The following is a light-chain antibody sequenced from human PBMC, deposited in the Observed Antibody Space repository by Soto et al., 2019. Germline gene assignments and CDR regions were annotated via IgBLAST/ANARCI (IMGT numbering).Light chain of an antibody. CDR1: QGIANY. CDR3: QKCGSAPFT. Sequence: DIQMTQSPSSLSASVGDRVTITCRASQGIANYLAWYQQKPGKGPELLIYAAATLQSGVPSRFSGSGSGTDFTLTISSQQPEDVATYYCQKCGSAPFTFGGGTKVEIK. CDR2: AAA. V-gene: IGKV1-27*01. J-gene: IGKJ4*01.